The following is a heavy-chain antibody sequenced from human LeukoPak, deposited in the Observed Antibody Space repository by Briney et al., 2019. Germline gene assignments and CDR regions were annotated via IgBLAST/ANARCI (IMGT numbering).Heavy chain of an antibody. V-gene: IGHV1-8*01. CDR3: ARLSQTPDYYTLGGYYYLGY. J-gene: IGHJ4*02. D-gene: IGHD3-16*01. CDR1: RYTFTRCD. Sequence: EASVKVFCKASRYTFTRCDINWVREAAGAGLEWMGWMNPNTGRTGYAQTLQGRLTMSSDTSINTAYMELTQLRSEDTAIYYCARLSQTPDYYTLGGYYYLGYWGQGTPVTVSS. CDR2: MNPNTGRT.